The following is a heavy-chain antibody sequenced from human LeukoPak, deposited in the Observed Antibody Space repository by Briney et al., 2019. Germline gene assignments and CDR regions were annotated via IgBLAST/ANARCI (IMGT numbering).Heavy chain of an antibody. CDR3: ARGSVYDSSGANDY. CDR2: IIPIFGTA. Sequence: SVKVSCKASGGTFSSYAISWVRQAPGQGLEWMGGIIPIFGTANYAQKFQGRVTITADESTSTAYMELRSLRSDDTAVYYCARGSVYDSSGANDYWGQGTLVTVSS. D-gene: IGHD3-22*01. V-gene: IGHV1-69*13. CDR1: GGTFSSYA. J-gene: IGHJ4*02.